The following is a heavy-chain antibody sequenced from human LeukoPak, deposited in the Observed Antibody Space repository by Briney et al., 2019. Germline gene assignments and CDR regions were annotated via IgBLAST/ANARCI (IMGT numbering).Heavy chain of an antibody. D-gene: IGHD5-12*01. CDR3: ARAPSGYDSGEDYFDY. V-gene: IGHV1-8*01. J-gene: IGHJ4*02. CDR2: VRPNSGNT. Sequence: VASVKVSCKASGYTFTNFDIYWVRQATGQGLEWMGWVRPNSGNTGYAQKFQGRVTMTRNTFISTAYMELSSLRSEDTAVYYCARAPSGYDSGEDYFDYWGQGTLVTASS. CDR1: GYTFTNFD.